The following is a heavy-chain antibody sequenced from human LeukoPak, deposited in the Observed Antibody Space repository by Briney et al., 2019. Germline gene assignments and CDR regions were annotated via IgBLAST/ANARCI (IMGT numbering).Heavy chain of an antibody. CDR1: GYSISSGYY. V-gene: IGHV4-38-2*02. Sequence: PSETLSLTCTVSGYSISSGYYWGWIRPPPRKGLEWIGSIYHSGSTYYNPSLKSRVTISVDTSKNQFSLKLSYVTAADTAVYYCARDEGIAVTPWFDPWGQGTLVTVSS. D-gene: IGHD6-19*01. J-gene: IGHJ5*02. CDR2: IYHSGST. CDR3: ARDEGIAVTPWFDP.